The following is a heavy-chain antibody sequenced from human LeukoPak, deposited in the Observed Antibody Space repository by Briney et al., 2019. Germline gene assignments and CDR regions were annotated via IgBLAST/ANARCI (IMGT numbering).Heavy chain of an antibody. CDR2: IYSGRST. CDR1: GFTVSSNY. V-gene: IGHV3-53*01. D-gene: IGHD1-1*01. CDR3: ARNNEYYFDY. J-gene: IGHJ4*02. Sequence: GGALRLSCAASGFTVSSNYMSWVRQAPGKGLEWVSVIYSGRSTYYADSVKGRFTISRDNSKNTLYLQMNSLRAEDTAVYYCARNNEYYFDYWGQGTLVTVSS.